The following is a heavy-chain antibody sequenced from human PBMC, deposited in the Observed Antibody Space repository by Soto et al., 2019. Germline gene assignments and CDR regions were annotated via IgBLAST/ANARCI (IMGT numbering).Heavy chain of an antibody. V-gene: IGHV3-21*01. Sequence: PGGSLRLSCAASGFTFSNYSMNWVRQAPGKGLEWVSSISISSLYIYYVDSVKGRFTISRDNAKNSLYLQMNSLRAEDTAVYYCARGPLIAAVGTSFDFWGQGALVTVSS. CDR1: GFTFSNYS. D-gene: IGHD6-13*01. J-gene: IGHJ4*02. CDR2: ISISSLYI. CDR3: ARGPLIAAVGTSFDF.